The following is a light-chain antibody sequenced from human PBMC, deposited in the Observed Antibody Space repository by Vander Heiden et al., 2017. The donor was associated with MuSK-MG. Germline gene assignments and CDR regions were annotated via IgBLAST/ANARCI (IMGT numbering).Light chain of an antibody. CDR2: FAS. Sequence: DIHTTQSQSSLSASVPNRVPITCQTSKNMNKGLNWYQQKPGTAPKLLIFFASNLQSGVPSRFSGSGCGTDFTLTISSLQPEDCATYYCQQQNNTPFTFGQGTKVHIK. J-gene: IGKJ3*01. V-gene: IGKV1-39*01. CDR1: KNMNKG. CDR3: QQQNNTPFT.